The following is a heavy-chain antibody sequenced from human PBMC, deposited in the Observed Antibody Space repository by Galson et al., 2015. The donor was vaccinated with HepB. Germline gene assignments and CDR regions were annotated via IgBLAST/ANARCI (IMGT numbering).Heavy chain of an antibody. CDR1: GFSLSTSGAG. Sequence: PALVKPTQTLTLTCTFSGFSLSTSGAGVGWIRQPPGKALEWLALIYWDDDKRYNPSLRTRVTITKDTSKNQVVLTMTNMDPVDTGTYYCSHMKRGAATAFDFWDQGTMVTVSS. J-gene: IGHJ3*01. D-gene: IGHD6-25*01. V-gene: IGHV2-5*02. CDR2: IYWDDDK. CDR3: SHMKRGAATAFDF.